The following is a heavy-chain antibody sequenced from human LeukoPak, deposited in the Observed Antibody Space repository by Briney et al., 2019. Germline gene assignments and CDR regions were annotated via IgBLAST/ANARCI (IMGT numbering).Heavy chain of an antibody. V-gene: IGHV3-23*01. J-gene: IGHJ4*02. CDR2: ISGSGGST. Sequence: GESLKISCAASGFTFSSYAMSWDRQAPGKGLEWVSAISGSGGSTYYADSVKGRFTISRDNSKNTLYLQMNSLRAKDTAVYYCEKARIAAAGGGVDYWGQGTLVTVSS. D-gene: IGHD6-13*01. CDR3: EKARIAAAGGGVDY. CDR1: GFTFSSYA.